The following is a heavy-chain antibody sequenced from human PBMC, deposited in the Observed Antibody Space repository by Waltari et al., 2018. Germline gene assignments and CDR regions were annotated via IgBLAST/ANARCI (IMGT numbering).Heavy chain of an antibody. Sequence: EVQLLESGGGLVQPGGSLKLSCTASGFTFSGSSMHWVRQASGKGLEWVGRIRSKTSNYATTYGESVKGRFTISRDDSKNMVYLQMNSLKTEDTAIYFCTRRSPTDSWGPGTLVTVSP. V-gene: IGHV3-73*02. J-gene: IGHJ4*02. CDR3: TRRSPTDS. CDR1: GFTFSGSS. CDR2: IRSKTSNYAT.